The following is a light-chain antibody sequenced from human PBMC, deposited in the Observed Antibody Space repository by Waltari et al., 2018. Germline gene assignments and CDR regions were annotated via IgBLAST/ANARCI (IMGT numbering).Light chain of an antibody. CDR3: QKYNDWPPT. J-gene: IGKJ1*01. CDR1: QSVGST. CDR2: YTS. V-gene: IGKV3D-15*01. Sequence: ETVMMQSPATLSLSPGERATLSCRASQSVGSTLAWYQQKPGQAPRLVIYYTSSRATGIPDRFSGSGFGTEFTLTISSLDPEDVGVYYCQKYNDWPPTFGQGTKVEIK.